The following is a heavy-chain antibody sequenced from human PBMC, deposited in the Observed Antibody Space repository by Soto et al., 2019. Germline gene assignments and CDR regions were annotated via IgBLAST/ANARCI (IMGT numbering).Heavy chain of an antibody. V-gene: IGHV3-48*03. CDR3: ARDLEAQLGYGMDV. J-gene: IGHJ6*02. D-gene: IGHD2-2*01. CDR1: GFTFSSYE. Sequence: GGSLRLSCAASGFTFSSYEMNWVRQAPGKGLEWVSYISSSGSTIYYADSVKGRFTISRDNAKNSLYLQMNSLRAEDTAVYYCARDLEAQLGYGMDVWGQGTTVTVSS. CDR2: ISSSGSTI.